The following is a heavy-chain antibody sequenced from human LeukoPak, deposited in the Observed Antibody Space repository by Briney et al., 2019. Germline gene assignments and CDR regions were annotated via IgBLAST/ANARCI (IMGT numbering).Heavy chain of an antibody. CDR2: INHSGST. CDR3: ARVVYSPDYVWGSYRYRYYGMDV. J-gene: IGHJ6*02. D-gene: IGHD3-16*02. Sequence: SETLPLTCAVYGGSFSGYYWSWIRQPPGKGLEWIGEINHSGSTNYNPSLRSRVTISVDTSKNQFSLKLSSVTAADTAVYYCARVVYSPDYVWGSYRYRYYGMDVWGQGTTVTVSS. V-gene: IGHV4-34*01. CDR1: GGSFSGYY.